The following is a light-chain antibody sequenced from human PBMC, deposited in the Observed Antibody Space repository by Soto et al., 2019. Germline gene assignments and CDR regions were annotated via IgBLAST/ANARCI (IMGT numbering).Light chain of an antibody. J-gene: IGKJ4*01. Sequence: EIVLTQSPATLSLSPGERANLSCRASQSISSHSAWYQQQPGQAPRLLIYDASNRAPGIPARFSGSGSGTDCTRTNSSLEPEDFAGYYCQQRSNWPLTFGGGTKVEIK. CDR3: QQRSNWPLT. CDR2: DAS. CDR1: QSISSH. V-gene: IGKV3-11*01.